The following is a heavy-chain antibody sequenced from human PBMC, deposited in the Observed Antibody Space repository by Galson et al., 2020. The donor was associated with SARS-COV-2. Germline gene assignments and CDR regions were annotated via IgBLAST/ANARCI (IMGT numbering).Heavy chain of an antibody. CDR3: ARDGVAAPPEHFDY. CDR1: GFTFSSYA. D-gene: IGHD6-6*01. J-gene: IGHJ4*02. V-gene: IGHV3-30*04. Sequence: GESLKISCAASGFTFSSYAIHWVRQAPGKGLEWVAVISYDGSNKFYADSVKGRFTISSDNSKNTLYLQMNSLRVEDTAVYYCARDGVAAPPEHFDYWGQGTLVTVSS. CDR2: ISYDGSNK.